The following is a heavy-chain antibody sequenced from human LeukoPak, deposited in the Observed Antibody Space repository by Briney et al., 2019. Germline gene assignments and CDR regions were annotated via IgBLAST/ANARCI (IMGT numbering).Heavy chain of an antibody. CDR2: IYTSGST. CDR1: GGSISSGSYY. D-gene: IGHD2-15*01. J-gene: IGHJ4*02. V-gene: IGHV4-61*02. CDR3: ARLYSAILDY. Sequence: SQTLSLTCTVSGGSISSGSYYWSWIRQPAGKGLEWIGRIYTSGSTNYNPSLKSRVTISVDTSKNQFSLKLSSVTAADTAVYYCARLYSAILDYWGQGTLVTVSS.